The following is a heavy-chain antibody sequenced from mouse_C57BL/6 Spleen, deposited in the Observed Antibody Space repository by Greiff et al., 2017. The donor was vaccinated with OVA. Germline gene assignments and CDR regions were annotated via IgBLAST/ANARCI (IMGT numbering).Heavy chain of an antibody. CDR1: GFTFGSYA. D-gene: IGHD2-2*01. V-gene: IGHV5-9-1*02. J-gene: IGHJ4*01. CDR3: TRAPIYYGYEGAMDY. Sequence: EVKVEESGEGLVKPGGSLTLSCAASGFTFGSYAMSWVRQTPEKRLEWVAYISSGGDYIYYADTVKGRFTISRDNARNTLYLQMSSLKSEDTAMYYCTRAPIYYGYEGAMDYWGQGTSVTVSS. CDR2: ISSGGDYI.